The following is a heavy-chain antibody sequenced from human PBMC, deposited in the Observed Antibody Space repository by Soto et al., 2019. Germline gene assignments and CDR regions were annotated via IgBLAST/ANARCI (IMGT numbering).Heavy chain of an antibody. Sequence: QVQLVQSGAELKKPGASVKVSCKVSGGTFSSDSVSWVRQAPGQGLEWMGRIIPLLGRPSLGQHFQGRVTITADRATNTVFLGLTNLKSDDTAVYFCATGSPQAWSLDYWGHGTLVSVSS. CDR2: IIPLLGRP. J-gene: IGHJ4*01. CDR3: ATGSPQAWSLDY. D-gene: IGHD2-8*01. V-gene: IGHV1-69*08. CDR1: GGTFSSDS.